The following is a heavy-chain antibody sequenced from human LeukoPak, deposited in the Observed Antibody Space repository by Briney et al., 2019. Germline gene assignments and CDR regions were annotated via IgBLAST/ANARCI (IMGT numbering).Heavy chain of an antibody. CDR3: ARLEDCSSTSCYPYAFDI. Sequence: SETLSLTCVVSGYSISSGYYWGWIRQPPGKGLEWIGSIYHSGSTYYNPSLKSRVTISVDTSKNQFSLKLSSVTAADTAVYYCARLEDCSSTSCYPYAFDIWGQGTMVTVSS. V-gene: IGHV4-38-2*01. CDR2: IYHSGST. J-gene: IGHJ3*02. CDR1: GYSISSGYY. D-gene: IGHD2-2*01.